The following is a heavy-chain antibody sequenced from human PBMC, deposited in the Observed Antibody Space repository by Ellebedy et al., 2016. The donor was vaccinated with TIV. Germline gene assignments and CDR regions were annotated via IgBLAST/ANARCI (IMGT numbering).Heavy chain of an antibody. CDR2: IFPTAST. CDR3: ARVLTGGLDY. Sequence: SETLSLTCAVSGGSTSSNNCWSWVRLPPGKGLEWIREIFPTASTNYNPSLKSRVSISVDKSETHFSLNLRSVTAADTAVYYCARVLTGGLDYWGQGILVTVSS. V-gene: IGHV4-4*02. D-gene: IGHD3-9*01. CDR1: GGSTSSNNC. J-gene: IGHJ4*02.